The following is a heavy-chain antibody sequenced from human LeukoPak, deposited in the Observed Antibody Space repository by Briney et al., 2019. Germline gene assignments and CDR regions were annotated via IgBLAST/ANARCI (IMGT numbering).Heavy chain of an antibody. CDR3: ARGASVVAGSDNAFDI. V-gene: IGHV3-7*01. Sequence: PGGSLRLSCAASGFTFSSYWMSWVRQAPGKGLEWVANIKQDGSEKYYVDSGKGRFTISRDNAKKSVHLQMNSLRAEDTAVYYCARGASVVAGSDNAFDIWGQGTMVTVSS. CDR2: IKQDGSEK. J-gene: IGHJ3*02. CDR1: GFTFSSYW. D-gene: IGHD6-19*01.